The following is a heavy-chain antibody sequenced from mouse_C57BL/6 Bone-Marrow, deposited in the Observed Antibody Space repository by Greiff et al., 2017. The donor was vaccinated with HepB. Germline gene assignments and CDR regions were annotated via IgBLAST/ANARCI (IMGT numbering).Heavy chain of an antibody. Sequence: VQLQQSGAELARPGASVKMSCKASGYTFTSYTMHWVKQRPGQGLEWIGYIDPSSGYTKYNQKFKDKATLTADKSSSTAYMQLSSLTSKDSAVYNCAKNHLCYLMDYWVQEPSAPFSS. V-gene: IGHV1-4*01. CDR2: IDPSSGYT. CDR3: AKNHLCYLMDY. CDR1: GYTFTSYT. J-gene: IGHJ4*01.